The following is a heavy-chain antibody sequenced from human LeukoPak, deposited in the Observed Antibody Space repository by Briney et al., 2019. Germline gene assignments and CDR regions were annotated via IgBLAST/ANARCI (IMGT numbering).Heavy chain of an antibody. D-gene: IGHD6-19*01. CDR2: ISYDGSNK. J-gene: IGHJ4*02. CDR1: GFTFSSYA. Sequence: GGSLRLSCAASGFTFSSYAMHWVRQAPGKGLEWVAVISYDGSNKYYADSVKGRFTISRDNSKNTLYLQMDSLRAEDTAVYYCAKERDNSGLFFASWGQGAPVTVSS. CDR3: AKERDNSGLFFAS. V-gene: IGHV3-30-3*01.